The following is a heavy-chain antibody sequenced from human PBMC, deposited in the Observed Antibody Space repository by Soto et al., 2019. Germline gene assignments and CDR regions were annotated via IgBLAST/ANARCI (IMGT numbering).Heavy chain of an antibody. V-gene: IGHV1-18*01. CDR1: GYTFTNSG. Sequence: ASVKVSCKASGYTFTNSGFSWVRQAPGQGLEWVGWIRVNNGDTHYAQKLQGRVTMTTDTSTSTAFMELSRLRSDDTAVYYCARKDPIAARPFDYWGQGTLVTVS. J-gene: IGHJ4*02. CDR2: IRVNNGDT. D-gene: IGHD6-6*01. CDR3: ARKDPIAARPFDY.